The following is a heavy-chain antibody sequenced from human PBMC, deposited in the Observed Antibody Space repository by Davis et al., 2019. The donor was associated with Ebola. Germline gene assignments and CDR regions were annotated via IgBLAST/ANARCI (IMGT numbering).Heavy chain of an antibody. Sequence: LVKVSCKASGGTFSSYAISWVRQAPGQGLEWMGRIIPILGIANYAQKFQGRVTITADKSTSTAYMELSSLRSEDTAVYYCARDLGTAMAPGWGQGTLVTVSS. CDR3: ARDLGTAMAPG. V-gene: IGHV1-69*04. J-gene: IGHJ4*02. D-gene: IGHD5-18*01. CDR1: GGTFSSYA. CDR2: IIPILGIA.